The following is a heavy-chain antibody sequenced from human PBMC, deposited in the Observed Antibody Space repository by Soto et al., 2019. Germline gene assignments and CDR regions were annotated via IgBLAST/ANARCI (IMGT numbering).Heavy chain of an antibody. CDR2: ISSGSGSV. CDR1: GFTFSSYS. Sequence: GGSLRLSCAASGFTFSSYSMNWVRQAPGKGLEWVSYISSGSGSVYYADSVKGRFTISRDNAKNSLYLQMNSLRDEDTAVYYCARGMTTGDYWGQGTLVTVSS. D-gene: IGHD4-4*01. V-gene: IGHV3-48*02. J-gene: IGHJ4*02. CDR3: ARGMTTGDY.